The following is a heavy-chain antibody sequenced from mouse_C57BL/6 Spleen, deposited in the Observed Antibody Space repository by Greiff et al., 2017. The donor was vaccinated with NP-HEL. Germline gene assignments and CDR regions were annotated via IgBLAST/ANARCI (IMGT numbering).Heavy chain of an antibody. Sequence: EVKLMESEGGLVQPGSSMKLSCTASGFTFSDYYMAWVRQVPEKGLEWVANINYDGSSTYYLDSLKSRFIISRDNAKNILYLQMSSLKSEDTATYYCARADDGYYYFDYWGQGTTLTVSS. CDR2: INYDGSST. J-gene: IGHJ2*01. CDR3: ARADDGYYYFDY. CDR1: GFTFSDYY. D-gene: IGHD2-3*01. V-gene: IGHV5-16*01.